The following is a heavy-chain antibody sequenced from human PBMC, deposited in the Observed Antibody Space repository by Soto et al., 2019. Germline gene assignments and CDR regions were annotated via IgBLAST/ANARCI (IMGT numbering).Heavy chain of an antibody. CDR3: ASWSIAARGSFAY. V-gene: IGHV3-7*05. Sequence: GVSLRLSCAASGFTFSSYWRSWVRQAPGKGLEWVANIKQDGSEKYYVDSVKGRFTISRDNAKNSLYLQMNSLRAEDTAVYYCASWSIAARGSFAYWGQGTLVTVSS. J-gene: IGHJ4*02. D-gene: IGHD6-6*01. CDR1: GFTFSSYW. CDR2: IKQDGSEK.